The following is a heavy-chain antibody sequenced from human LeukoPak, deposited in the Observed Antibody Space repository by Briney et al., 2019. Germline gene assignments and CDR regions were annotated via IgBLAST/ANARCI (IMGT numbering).Heavy chain of an antibody. J-gene: IGHJ4*02. CDR3: ARGRVVVAATIDY. Sequence: SETLSLTCTVSGGSIISSNYYWGWIRQPPGKGLEWIGSIYYSGSTYYNPSLKSRVTISVDTSKNQFSLKLSSVTAADTAVYYCARGRVVVAATIDYWGQGTLVTVSS. V-gene: IGHV4-39*07. CDR2: IYYSGST. CDR1: GGSIISSNYY. D-gene: IGHD2-15*01.